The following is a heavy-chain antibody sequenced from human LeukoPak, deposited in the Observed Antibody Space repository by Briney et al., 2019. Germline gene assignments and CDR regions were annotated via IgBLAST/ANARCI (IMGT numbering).Heavy chain of an antibody. CDR3: TRWGGSADDY. J-gene: IGHJ4*02. CDR1: GFTFGDDA. V-gene: IGHV3-49*03. D-gene: IGHD3-16*01. Sequence: GGSLRLSCTGSGFTFGDDAMTWFRQAPGKGLEWVSFIRGKTYGGTTEYAASVRGRFTISRDDSKNIAYLEMNSLKTEDTAVYYCTRWGGSADDYWGQGTLVTVSS. CDR2: IRGKTYGGTT.